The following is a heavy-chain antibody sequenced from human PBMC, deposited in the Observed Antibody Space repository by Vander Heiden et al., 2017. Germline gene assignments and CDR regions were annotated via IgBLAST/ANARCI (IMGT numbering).Heavy chain of an antibody. Sequence: EVQLVESGGGLVQPGGSLRLSCAASGFTFSSDSMNWVRQAPGKGLEWVSYISSSSSTIYYADSVKGRFTISRDNAKNSLYLQMNSLRDEDTAVYYCARGGRDFWSGYNRPLLDAFDIWGQGTMVTVSS. CDR2: ISSSSSTI. V-gene: IGHV3-48*02. CDR3: ARGGRDFWSGYNRPLLDAFDI. CDR1: GFTFSSDS. D-gene: IGHD3-3*01. J-gene: IGHJ3*02.